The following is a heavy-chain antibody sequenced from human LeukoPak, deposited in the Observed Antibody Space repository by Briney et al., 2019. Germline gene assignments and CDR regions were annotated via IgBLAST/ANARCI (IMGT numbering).Heavy chain of an antibody. D-gene: IGHD6-19*01. CDR3: TRRGSIAVAGMGDY. Sequence: GGSLRLSCAASGFTFSGSAMHWVRQASGKGLEWVGRIRSKANSYATAYAESVKGRFTISRDDSKNTAYLQMNSLKTEDTAVYYCTRRGSIAVAGMGDYWGQGTPVTVSS. V-gene: IGHV3-73*01. J-gene: IGHJ4*02. CDR2: IRSKANSYAT. CDR1: GFTFSGSA.